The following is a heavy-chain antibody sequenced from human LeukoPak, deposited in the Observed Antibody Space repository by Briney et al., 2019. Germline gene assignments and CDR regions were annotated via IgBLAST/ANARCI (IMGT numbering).Heavy chain of an antibody. CDR2: INPNSGGT. D-gene: IGHD5-18*01. CDR1: GYTFTGYY. Sequence: ASVKVSCKASGYTFTGYYMHWVRQAPGQGLEWMGWINPNSGGTNYAQKFQGRVTMTRDTPISTAYMELSRLRSDDTAVYYCARGGVDTAMVYPFDFDYWGRGTLVTVSS. J-gene: IGHJ4*02. V-gene: IGHV1-2*02. CDR3: ARGGVDTAMVYPFDFDY.